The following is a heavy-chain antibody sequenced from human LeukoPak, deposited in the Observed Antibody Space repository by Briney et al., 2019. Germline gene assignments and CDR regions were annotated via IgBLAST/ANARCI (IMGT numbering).Heavy chain of an antibody. CDR1: GGSISSGGYY. CDR2: IYHSGST. V-gene: IGHV4-30-2*01. J-gene: IGHJ4*02. CDR3: ARGPARRQIDY. Sequence: SQTLSLTCTVSGGSISSGGYYWSWIRQPPGKGLEWIGYIYHSGSTYYNPSLKSRVTISVDRSKNQFSLKLSSVTAADTAVYYCARGPARRQIDYWGQGTLVTVSS. D-gene: IGHD2-2*01.